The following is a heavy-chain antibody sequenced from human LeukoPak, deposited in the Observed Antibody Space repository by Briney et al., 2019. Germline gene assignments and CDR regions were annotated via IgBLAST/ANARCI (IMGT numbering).Heavy chain of an antibody. D-gene: IGHD6-13*01. CDR3: ARVFPRYSSSQNWFDP. J-gene: IGHJ5*02. V-gene: IGHV1-2*02. CDR2: INPNSGGT. Sequence: ASVKVSCKASGYTFTSYGISWVRQAPGQGLEWMGWINPNSGGTNYAQKFQGRVTMTRDTSISTAYMELSRLRSDDTAVYYCARVFPRYSSSQNWFDPWGQGTLVTVSS. CDR1: GYTFTSYG.